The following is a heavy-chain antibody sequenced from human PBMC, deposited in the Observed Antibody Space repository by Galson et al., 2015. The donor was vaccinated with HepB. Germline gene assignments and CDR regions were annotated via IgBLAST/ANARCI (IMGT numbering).Heavy chain of an antibody. CDR1: GFTFSSYS. CDR3: ARDPPEWFGESRGEYGMDV. Sequence: SLRLSCAASGFTFSSYSMNWVRQAPGKGLEWVSSISSSSSYIYYADSVKGRFTISRDNAKNSLYLQMNSLRAEDTAVYYCARDPPEWFGESRGEYGMDVWGQGTTVTVSS. CDR2: ISSSSSYI. D-gene: IGHD3-10*01. V-gene: IGHV3-21*01. J-gene: IGHJ6*02.